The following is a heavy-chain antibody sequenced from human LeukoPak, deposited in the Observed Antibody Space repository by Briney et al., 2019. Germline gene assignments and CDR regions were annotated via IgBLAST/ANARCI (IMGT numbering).Heavy chain of an antibody. CDR1: GGSFSGYY. J-gene: IGHJ3*02. Sequence: SETLSLTCAVYGGSFSGYYWSWIRQPPGKGLEWIGEINHSGSTNYNPSLKSRVTISVDTSKNQFSLKLSSVTAADTAVYYCATPGIAAAGSTFDIWGQGTMVTVSS. V-gene: IGHV4-34*01. CDR3: ATPGIAAAGSTFDI. D-gene: IGHD6-13*01. CDR2: INHSGST.